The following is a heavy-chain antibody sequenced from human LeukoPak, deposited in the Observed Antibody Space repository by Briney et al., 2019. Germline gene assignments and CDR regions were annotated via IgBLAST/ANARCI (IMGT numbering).Heavy chain of an antibody. J-gene: IGHJ4*02. CDR3: AKESGKFDY. V-gene: IGHV3-43*02. CDR1: GINFADYA. Sequence: GGSLRLSCIVSGINFADYAMHWVRQPPGKGLEWVSLISADGGSTFSADSVKGRFSISRDNSKNSLYLQMNSLRSEDTAMYYCAKESGKFDYWGQGTLVAVSS. CDR2: ISADGGST.